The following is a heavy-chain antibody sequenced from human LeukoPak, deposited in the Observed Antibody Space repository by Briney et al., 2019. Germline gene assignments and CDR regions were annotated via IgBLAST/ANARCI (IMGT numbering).Heavy chain of an antibody. CDR2: IYYSGST. V-gene: IGHV4-39*01. D-gene: IGHD3-9*01. J-gene: IGHJ4*02. CDR3: ATASYYDILTGYYRQYYFDY. CDR1: GGSISSSSYY. Sequence: PSETLSLTCTVSGGSISSSSYYWAWIRQPPGKGLEWIGSIYYSGSTYYNPSLKSRVTISVDTSKNQFSLKLSSVTAADTAVYYCATASYYDILTGYYRQYYFDYWGQGTLVTVSS.